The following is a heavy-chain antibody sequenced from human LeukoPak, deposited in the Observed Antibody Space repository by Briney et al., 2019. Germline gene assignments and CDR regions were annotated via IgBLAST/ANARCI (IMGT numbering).Heavy chain of an antibody. CDR3: ARVRPWRGWPYDAFDI. CDR2: ISSSGSTV. Sequence: PGGSLRLSCAASGFTFSDYYMSWIRQAPGKGLEWVSYISSSGSTVYYADSVKGRFTISRDNAKNSLYLQMNSLRAEDTAVYYCARVRPWRGWPYDAFDIWGQGTMVTVSS. J-gene: IGHJ3*02. CDR1: GFTFSDYY. V-gene: IGHV3-11*01. D-gene: IGHD2-15*01.